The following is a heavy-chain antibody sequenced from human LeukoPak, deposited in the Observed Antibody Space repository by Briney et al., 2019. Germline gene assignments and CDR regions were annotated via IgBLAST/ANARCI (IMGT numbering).Heavy chain of an antibody. Sequence: SETLSLTCTVSGGSISSSSYYWGWIRQPPGKGLEWIGSIYYSGSTYYNPSLKSRVTISVDTSKNQFSLKLSSVTAADTALYYCARGVWTVSTGWSFDPWGQETRLSVSS. V-gene: IGHV4-39*07. CDR1: GGSISSSSYY. CDR2: IYYSGST. D-gene: IGHD3-22*01. CDR3: ARGVWTVSTGWSFDP. J-gene: IGHJ5*02.